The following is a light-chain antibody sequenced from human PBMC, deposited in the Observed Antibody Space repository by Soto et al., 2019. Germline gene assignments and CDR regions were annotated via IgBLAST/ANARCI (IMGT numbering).Light chain of an antibody. CDR1: QSISSW. J-gene: IGKJ2*01. Sequence: DIQMTQSPSTLSASVGDRVTITCRASQSISSWLAWYQQQPGKAPKLLIYDASSLESGVPSRFSGSGSGTEFTLTISSRQPDDFATYYCQQYNSYLYTFGQGTKLEIK. CDR3: QQYNSYLYT. V-gene: IGKV1-5*01. CDR2: DAS.